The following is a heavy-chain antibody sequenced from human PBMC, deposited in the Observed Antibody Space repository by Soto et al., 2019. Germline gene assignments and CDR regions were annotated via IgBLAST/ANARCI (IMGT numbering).Heavy chain of an antibody. CDR1: GFTFSRYD. CDR3: ARGAGGGYCSNGICYAYGMDV. V-gene: IGHV3-13*01. D-gene: IGHD2-8*01. Sequence: PGGSLRLSCAASGFTFSRYDMHWVRQATGKGLEWVSAIGTAGDTYYPGSVKGRFTISRENAKNSLYLQMNSLRAGDTAVYYCARGAGGGYCSNGICYAYGMDVWGQVTTVTVSS. J-gene: IGHJ6*02. CDR2: IGTAGDT.